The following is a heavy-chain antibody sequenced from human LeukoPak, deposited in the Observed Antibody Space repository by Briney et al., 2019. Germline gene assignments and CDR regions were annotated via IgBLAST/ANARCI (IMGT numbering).Heavy chain of an antibody. CDR2: VYYSGST. J-gene: IGHJ4*02. CDR3: ARHMGLGYSYGYPYFDY. D-gene: IGHD5-18*01. V-gene: IGHV4-59*08. CDR1: GAFGGSISSYY. Sequence: SETLSLTCTISGAFGGSISSYYWGWIRQPPGKGLEWIGYVYYSGSTNYNPSLKSRVTISVDTSKNQFSLKLSSVTAADTAVYYCARHMGLGYSYGYPYFDYWGQGTLVTVSS.